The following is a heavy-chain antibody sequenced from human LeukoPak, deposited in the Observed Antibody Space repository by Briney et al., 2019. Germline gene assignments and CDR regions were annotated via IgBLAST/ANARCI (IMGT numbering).Heavy chain of an antibody. CDR3: ARGGRGGATDY. V-gene: IGHV1-18*01. Sequence: ASVKVSCEASGYTFTNYGITWVRQAPGQGLEWMGWISGYNGDTHYAQNLQDRVTMTPVTSTSTAYMELRSLRSDDTAEYYCARGGRGGATDYWGQGTLVTVSS. CDR2: ISGYNGDT. J-gene: IGHJ4*02. CDR1: GYTFTNYG. D-gene: IGHD1-26*01.